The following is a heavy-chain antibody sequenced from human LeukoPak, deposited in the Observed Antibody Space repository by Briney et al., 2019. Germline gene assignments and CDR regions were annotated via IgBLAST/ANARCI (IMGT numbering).Heavy chain of an antibody. Sequence: GGSLRLSCAASGFTFSSYEMNWVRQAPGKGLEWVSYISRGGSTVYYADSVKGRFTISRDNAKNSLYLQMNSLRAEDTALYYCAKGLSGYVPFDYWGQGTLVTVSS. CDR3: AKGLSGYVPFDY. CDR2: ISRGGSTV. V-gene: IGHV3-48*03. D-gene: IGHD5-12*01. CDR1: GFTFSSYE. J-gene: IGHJ4*02.